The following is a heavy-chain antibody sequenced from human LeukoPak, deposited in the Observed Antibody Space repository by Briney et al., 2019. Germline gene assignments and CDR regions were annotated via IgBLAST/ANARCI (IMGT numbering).Heavy chain of an antibody. Sequence: PSETLSLTCTVSGGSISSYYWSWIRQPPGKGLEWIGHIYYSGSTNYNPSLKSRVTISVDTSKNQFSLKLSSVTAADTAVYYCARVGVVVVTHYYYYMDVWGKGTTVTVSS. V-gene: IGHV4-59*01. CDR1: GGSISSYY. CDR3: ARVGVVVVTHYYYYMDV. J-gene: IGHJ6*03. CDR2: IYYSGST. D-gene: IGHD2-21*02.